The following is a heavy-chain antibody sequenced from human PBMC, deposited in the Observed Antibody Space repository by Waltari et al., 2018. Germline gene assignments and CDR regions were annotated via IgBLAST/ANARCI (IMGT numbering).Heavy chain of an antibody. CDR3: ARARYCSITCRAHNYHYYMDV. CDR2: MFASGNT. V-gene: IGHV4-4*07. J-gene: IGHJ6*03. Sequence: QVQLQESGPGLVKPSETLTLTCTGSGDSIGTYYWSWLRQPAGKGLEWIGRMFASGNTNYNPSLKSRGIMSLDTSKNQFSLKLSSVTAADTAVYYCARARYCSITCRAHNYHYYMDVWGKGTTVTISS. D-gene: IGHD2-2*01. CDR1: GDSIGTYY.